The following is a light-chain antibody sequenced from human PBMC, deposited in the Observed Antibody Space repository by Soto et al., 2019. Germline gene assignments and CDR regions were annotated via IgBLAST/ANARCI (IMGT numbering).Light chain of an antibody. CDR1: QSVSSNH. Sequence: DIVLTQSPGTLSLSPGERATLSCRASQSVSSNHLAWYQQKPGQAPRLLIYGASTRATGIPVRFSGSGSGTDFTLTISSLEPEDFAVYYCQQRSNWPLTFGQGTRLEIK. V-gene: IGKV3D-20*02. CDR3: QQRSNWPLT. CDR2: GAS. J-gene: IGKJ5*01.